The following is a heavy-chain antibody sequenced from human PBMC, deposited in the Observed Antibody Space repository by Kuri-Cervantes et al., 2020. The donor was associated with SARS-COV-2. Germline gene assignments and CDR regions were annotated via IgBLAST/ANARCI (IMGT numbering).Heavy chain of an antibody. V-gene: IGHV4-39*01. D-gene: IGHD5-24*01. J-gene: IGHJ3*02. CDR2: IYYSGST. CDR1: GGSISSSSYY. Sequence: SETLSLTCTVSGGSISSSSYYWGWIRQPPGKGLEWIGGIYYSGSTYYNPSLKSRVTISVDTSKNQFSLKLSSVTAADTAVYYCARQREMATIPDAFDIWGQGTMVTVSS. CDR3: ARQREMATIPDAFDI.